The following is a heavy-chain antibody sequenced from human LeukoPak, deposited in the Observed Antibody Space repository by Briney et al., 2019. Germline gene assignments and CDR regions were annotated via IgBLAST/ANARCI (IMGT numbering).Heavy chain of an antibody. CDR3: ACRGYGAYQIDY. D-gene: IGHD4-17*01. CDR1: GFTFSSYG. V-gene: IGHV3-30*03. J-gene: IGHJ4*02. CDR2: ISYDGSNK. Sequence: GGPLRLSCAASGFTFSSYGMHWVRQAPGKGLEWVAVISYDGSNKYYADSVKGRFTISRDNSKNTLYLQMNSLRAEDTAVYYCACRGYGAYQIDYWGQGTLVSVSS.